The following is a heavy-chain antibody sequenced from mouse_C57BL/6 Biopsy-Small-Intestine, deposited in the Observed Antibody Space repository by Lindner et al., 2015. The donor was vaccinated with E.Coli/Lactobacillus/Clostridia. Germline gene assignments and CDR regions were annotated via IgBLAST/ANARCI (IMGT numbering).Heavy chain of an antibody. D-gene: IGHD2-5*01. CDR1: GFNIKDYY. CDR3: TTPYYSNYWYFDV. J-gene: IGHJ1*03. V-gene: IGHV14-1*01. CDR2: IDPEGGDS. Sequence: VQLQESGAELVRPGASVKLSCTASGFNIKDYYIHWVRQRPEQGLEWIGRIDPEGGDSEYAPKFQGKATMTADTSSNTAYLQLSSLTSEDTAVYCCTTPYYSNYWYFDVWGTGTTVTVSS.